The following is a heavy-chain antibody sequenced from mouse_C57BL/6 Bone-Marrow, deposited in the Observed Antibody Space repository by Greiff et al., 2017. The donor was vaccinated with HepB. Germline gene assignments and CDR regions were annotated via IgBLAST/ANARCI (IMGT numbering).Heavy chain of an antibody. CDR1: GFTFSSDA. D-gene: IGHD1-1*02. CDR3: ARAWYSRAMDY. CDR2: ISDGGSYT. V-gene: IGHV5-4*01. Sequence: EVQLVESGGGLVKPGASLKLSCAASGFTFSSDAMSWVRQTPEKGLEWVATISDGGSYTYYPDNVKGGFTISRDNTKNNLYLQRSHLKSEDTAMYYCARAWYSRAMDYWGQGTSVTVSS. J-gene: IGHJ4*01.